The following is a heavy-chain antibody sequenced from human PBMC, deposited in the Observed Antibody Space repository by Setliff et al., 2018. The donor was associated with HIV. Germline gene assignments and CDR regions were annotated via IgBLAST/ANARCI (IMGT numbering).Heavy chain of an antibody. J-gene: IGHJ5*02. CDR3: ARHDFWSGYHNWFDP. D-gene: IGHD3-3*01. V-gene: IGHV4-38-2*01. CDR1: GYSISSGYY. Sequence: SETLSLTCAVSGYSISSGYYWGWIRQPPGKGLEWIGNIYYSGSTYYNPSLKSRVTISVDMSKNQFSLRLTSVTAAYTAMYYCARHDFWSGYHNWFDPWGQGTLVTVSS. CDR2: IYYSGST.